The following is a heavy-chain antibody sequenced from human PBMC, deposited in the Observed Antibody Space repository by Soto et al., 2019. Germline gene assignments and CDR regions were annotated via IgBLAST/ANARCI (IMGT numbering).Heavy chain of an antibody. CDR3: ARGGGVVAATSHYYGIDV. D-gene: IGHD2-15*01. Sequence: QVQLVESGGGVVQPGRSLRLSCAASGFTFSSYAMHWVRQALGKGLEWVAVISYDGSNKYYADTVKGRFTISRDNSKNTLYMPMKSLRAEDTAVYYCARGGGVVAATSHYYGIDVWGQGTTVTVSS. CDR2: ISYDGSNK. CDR1: GFTFSSYA. V-gene: IGHV3-30-3*01. J-gene: IGHJ6*02.